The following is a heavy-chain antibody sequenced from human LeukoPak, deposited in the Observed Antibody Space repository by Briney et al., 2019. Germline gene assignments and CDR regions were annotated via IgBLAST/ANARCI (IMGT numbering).Heavy chain of an antibody. CDR1: GFTFSDYY. CDR2: ISSSGSTI. J-gene: IGHJ6*03. CDR3: ASSGYYYYMDV. Sequence: GGSLRLSCAASGFTFSDYYMSWIRQAPGKGLEWVPYISSSGSTIYYADSVKGRFTISRDNAKNSLYLQMNSLRAEDTAVYYCASSGYYYYMDVWGKGTTVTVSS. D-gene: IGHD6-25*01. V-gene: IGHV3-11*04.